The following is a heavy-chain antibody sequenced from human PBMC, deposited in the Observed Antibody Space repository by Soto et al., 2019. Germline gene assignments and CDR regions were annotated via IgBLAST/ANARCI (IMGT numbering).Heavy chain of an antibody. CDR1: GYTFTAYS. CDR2: FNPNSGDT. CDR3: AREASAVISLDY. J-gene: IGHJ4*02. Sequence: ASVKVSCKASGYTFTAYSMHWVRQAPGQGLEWVGWFNPNSGDTIYAQKFQGRVTLPRDTSIGTAYMELYSLTSDDTAVYYCAREASAVISLDYWGQGTLVTVSS. V-gene: IGHV1-2*02. D-gene: IGHD6-19*01.